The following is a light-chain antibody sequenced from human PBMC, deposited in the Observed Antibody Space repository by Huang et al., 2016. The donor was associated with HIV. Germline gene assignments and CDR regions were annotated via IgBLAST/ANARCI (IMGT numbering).Light chain of an antibody. CDR1: QIVSNSY. CDR3: QQYDSSPPT. V-gene: IGKV3-20*01. Sequence: EIMLTQSPGTLSLSPGERATLSCRATQIVSNSYLAWYQQKPGQAPRLLIYGASSRATGIPDRFSGSGSGTDFTLTISRLEPEDFAVYYCQQYDSSPPTFGQGTKVEIK. J-gene: IGKJ1*01. CDR2: GAS.